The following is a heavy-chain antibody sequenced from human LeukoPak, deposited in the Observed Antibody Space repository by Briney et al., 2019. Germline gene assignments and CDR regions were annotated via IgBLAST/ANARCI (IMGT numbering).Heavy chain of an antibody. Sequence: PSETLSLTCAVYGGSFSGYYWSWIRQPPGKGLEWIGEINHSGSTNYNPSLKSRVTISVDTSKNQFSLKLSSVTAADTAVYYCARGGTLMTTVAGNFDYWGQGTLVTVSS. CDR2: INHSGST. CDR3: ARGGTLMTTVAGNFDY. V-gene: IGHV4-34*01. CDR1: GGSFSGYY. D-gene: IGHD4-11*01. J-gene: IGHJ4*02.